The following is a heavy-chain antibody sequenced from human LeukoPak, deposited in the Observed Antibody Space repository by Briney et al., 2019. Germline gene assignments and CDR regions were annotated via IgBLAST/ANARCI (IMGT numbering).Heavy chain of an antibody. CDR2: ITGSGGST. Sequence: GGSLRLSCAASGFTFSSYWMSWVRQAPGKGLEWVSVITGSGGSTNYADSVKGRFTISRDNSKNTLYLQMNSLRAEDTAKYFCAKVLSPGGDSYAWDYWGQGTLVTVSS. CDR1: GFTFSSYW. V-gene: IGHV3-23*01. D-gene: IGHD5-18*01. CDR3: AKVLSPGGDSYAWDY. J-gene: IGHJ4*02.